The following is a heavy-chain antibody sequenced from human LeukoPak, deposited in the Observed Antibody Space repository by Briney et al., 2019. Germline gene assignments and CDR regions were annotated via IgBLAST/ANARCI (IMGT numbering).Heavy chain of an antibody. J-gene: IGHJ6*02. CDR2: VYRSGNT. CDR3: ARDDFEYSVHYGMDV. CDR1: GGSISTYY. Sequence: SETLSLTCSVSGGSISTYYWSWIRRPAGKGLEWIGRVYRSGNTNYNPSLQSRVTMSVDTSKNQISLRLGSVTAADTAVYYCARDDFEYSVHYGMDVWGQGTAVTVSS. V-gene: IGHV4-4*07. D-gene: IGHD3-9*01.